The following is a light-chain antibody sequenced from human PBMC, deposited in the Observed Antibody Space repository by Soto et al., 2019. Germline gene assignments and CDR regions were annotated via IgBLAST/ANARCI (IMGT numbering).Light chain of an antibody. CDR1: QDSGNY. Sequence: DIPMTQSPSSLSASVGDRVTITCQASQDSGNYLNWYQQRPGKAPKLLIYDASNLETGVPSRFSGSGSGTDFTFTISSLQPEDIATYYCQQYDTPSYTFGQGTKLEIK. CDR3: QQYDTPSYT. J-gene: IGKJ2*01. CDR2: DAS. V-gene: IGKV1-33*01.